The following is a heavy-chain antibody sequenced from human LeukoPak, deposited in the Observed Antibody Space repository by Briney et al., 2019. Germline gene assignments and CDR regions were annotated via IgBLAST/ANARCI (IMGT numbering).Heavy chain of an antibody. CDR2: INHSGST. J-gene: IGHJ5*02. CDR3: ARARLQPNWFDP. V-gene: IGHV4-34*01. D-gene: IGHD4-11*01. Sequence: SETLSPTCAVYGGSFSGYYWSWIRQPPGKGLEWIGEINHSGSTNYNPSLKSRVTISVDTSKNQFSLKLSSVTAADTAVYYCARARLQPNWFDPWGQGTLVTVSS. CDR1: GGSFSGYY.